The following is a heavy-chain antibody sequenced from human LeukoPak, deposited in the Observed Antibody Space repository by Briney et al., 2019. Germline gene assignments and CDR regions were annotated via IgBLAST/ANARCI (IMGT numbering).Heavy chain of an antibody. Sequence: PSGTLSLTCAVYGGSFSGYYWSWIRQPPGKGLEWIGEINHSGSTNYNPSLKSRVTISVDTSKNQFSLKLSSVTAADTAVYYCARGVHYGDSGGGYHFDYWGQGTLVTVSS. CDR2: INHSGST. CDR1: GGSFSGYY. D-gene: IGHD4-17*01. J-gene: IGHJ4*02. CDR3: ARGVHYGDSGGGYHFDY. V-gene: IGHV4-34*01.